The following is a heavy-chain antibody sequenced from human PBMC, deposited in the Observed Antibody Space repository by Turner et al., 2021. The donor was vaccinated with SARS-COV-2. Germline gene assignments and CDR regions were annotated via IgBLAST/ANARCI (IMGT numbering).Heavy chain of an antibody. V-gene: IGHV3-30*18. CDR2: ISYDGSNK. J-gene: IGHJ4*02. CDR1: GFTFSSYG. CDR3: AKVFFSYGYYAVYFDY. Sequence: QLQLVESGRGVVQPGRSLRLSCAASGFTFSSYGMHWVRQAPGKGLEWVAVISYDGSNKYYADSVKGRFTISRDNSKNTLYLQMNSLRAEDTAVYYCAKVFFSYGYYAVYFDYWGQGTLVTVSS. D-gene: IGHD5-18*01.